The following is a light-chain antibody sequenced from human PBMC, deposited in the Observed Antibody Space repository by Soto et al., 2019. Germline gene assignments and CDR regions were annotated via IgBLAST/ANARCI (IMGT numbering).Light chain of an antibody. J-gene: IGKJ4*01. Sequence: DIQMTHPPSSLSASVGDRVTITCRASQDISNYLAWYQQKPGKVPKLLIYAASTLQSGVPSRFSGSGSGTDFTLTISSLQPEDVATYYCQKYNSAPLTFGGGTKVDI. V-gene: IGKV1-27*01. CDR3: QKYNSAPLT. CDR2: AAS. CDR1: QDISNY.